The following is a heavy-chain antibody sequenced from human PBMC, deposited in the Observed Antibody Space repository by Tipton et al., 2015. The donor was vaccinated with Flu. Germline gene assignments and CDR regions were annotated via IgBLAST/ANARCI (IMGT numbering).Heavy chain of an antibody. CDR3: ARHQSSSLLPFDY. Sequence: SLRLSCAASGFTFSDHYMDWVRQAPGKGLEWVARTRNRVNDYTTKYAASVEGRFTISRDESSNSLYLQMNSLKTEDTAVYYCARHQSSSLLPFDYWDQGTLVTVSS. V-gene: IGHV3-72*01. D-gene: IGHD6-6*01. CDR1: GFTFSDHY. J-gene: IGHJ4*02. CDR2: TRNRVNDYTT.